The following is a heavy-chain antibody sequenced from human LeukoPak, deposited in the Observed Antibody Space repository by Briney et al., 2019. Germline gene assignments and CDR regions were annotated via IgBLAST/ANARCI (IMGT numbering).Heavy chain of an antibody. Sequence: LTGGSLRLSCAASGFTFSNYAMSWVRQAPGKGLEWVSAITGSGGNTYCADSVKGRFTISRDNSKNTVFLQMNSLRAEDTAVYYCAKWGDYDVLTGYYVSDYWGQGTLVTVSS. CDR3: AKWGDYDVLTGYYVSDY. V-gene: IGHV3-23*01. J-gene: IGHJ4*02. CDR2: ITGSGGNT. CDR1: GFTFSNYA. D-gene: IGHD3-9*01.